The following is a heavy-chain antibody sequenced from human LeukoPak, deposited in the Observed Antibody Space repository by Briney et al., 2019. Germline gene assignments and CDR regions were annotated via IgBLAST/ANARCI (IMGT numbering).Heavy chain of an antibody. J-gene: IGHJ5*02. Sequence: GESLKISCKGSGYNFANYWIGWVRQMPRKGLELMGIIYPGDSDTRYSPSFQGQVTISADKSISTAYLQWSSLKASDTAMYYCARWGQWFDPWGQGTLVTVSS. CDR3: ARWGQWFDP. CDR2: IYPGDSDT. V-gene: IGHV5-51*01. D-gene: IGHD3-16*01. CDR1: GYNFANYW.